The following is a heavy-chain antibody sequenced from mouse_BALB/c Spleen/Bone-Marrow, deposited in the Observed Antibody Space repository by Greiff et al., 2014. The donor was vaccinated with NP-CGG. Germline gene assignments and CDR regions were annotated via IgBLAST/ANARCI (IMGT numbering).Heavy chain of an antibody. CDR3: ARGYYDYVYAMDY. J-gene: IGHJ4*01. V-gene: IGHV14-3*02. CDR2: IDPANGNT. D-gene: IGHD2-4*01. Sequence: VQLKESGAELVKPGASVKLSCTAPGFNIKDTYMHWVKQRPEQGLEWIGRIDPANGNTKYDPKFQGKATITADTSSNTAYLQLSSLTSEDTAVYYCARGYYDYVYAMDYWGQGTSVTVSS. CDR1: GFNIKDTY.